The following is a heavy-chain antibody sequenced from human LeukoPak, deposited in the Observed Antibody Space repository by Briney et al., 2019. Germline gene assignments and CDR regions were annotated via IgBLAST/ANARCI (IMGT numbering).Heavy chain of an antibody. V-gene: IGHV3-33*01. CDR1: GFTFSSYG. Sequence: PGRSLRLSCAASGFTFSSYGMRWVRQAPGKGLEWVAVIWYDGSNKYYADSVKGRFTISRDNSKNTLYLQMNSLRAEDTAVYYCAREGVGDGAFDIWGQGTMVTVSS. D-gene: IGHD3-16*01. CDR3: AREGVGDGAFDI. CDR2: IWYDGSNK. J-gene: IGHJ3*02.